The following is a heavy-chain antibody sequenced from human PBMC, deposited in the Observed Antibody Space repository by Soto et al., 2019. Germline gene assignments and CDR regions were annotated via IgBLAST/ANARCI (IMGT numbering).Heavy chain of an antibody. CDR1: GVSISSGDYY. V-gene: IGHV4-30-4*08. CDR3: DRVVGCMDYYYGMDV. D-gene: IGHD2-8*01. J-gene: IGHJ6*02. Sequence: SETLSLTCTVSGVSISSGDYYWSWIRQPPGKGLEWTGYIYYSGSTYYNPSLKSRVTIAVDTSKNQFFLKLSSVTAADTVVYYCDRVVGCMDYYYGMDVWGQGTTVTVSS. CDR2: IYYSGST.